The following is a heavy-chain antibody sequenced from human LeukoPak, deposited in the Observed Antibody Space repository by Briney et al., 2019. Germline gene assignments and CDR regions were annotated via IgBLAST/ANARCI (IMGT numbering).Heavy chain of an antibody. J-gene: IGHJ4*02. V-gene: IGHV3-21*01. CDR1: GFTFSSYS. CDR2: ISSSSSYI. Sequence: PGGSLRLSCAASGFTFSSYSMNWVRQAPGKGLEWVSSISSSSSYIYYADSVKGRFTISRDNAKNSLYLQMNSLRAEDTAVYYCARDLVEMATISQEGVGDYWGQGTLVTVSS. D-gene: IGHD5-24*01. CDR3: ARDLVEMATISQEGVGDY.